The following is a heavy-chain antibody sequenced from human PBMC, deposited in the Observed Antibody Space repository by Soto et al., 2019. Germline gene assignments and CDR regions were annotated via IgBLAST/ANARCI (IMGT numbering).Heavy chain of an antibody. V-gene: IGHV4-34*01. Sequence: SETQSLTCAVYGGSFSGYYWSWIRQPPGKGLEWIGEINHSGSTNYNPSLKSRVTVSVDTSRNQFFLTLRSVTAADSAVYHCGRESGETWDYEASWGQGTPVTVSS. CDR1: GGSFSGYY. CDR2: INHSGST. CDR3: GRESGETWDYEAS. J-gene: IGHJ5*02. D-gene: IGHD1-7*01.